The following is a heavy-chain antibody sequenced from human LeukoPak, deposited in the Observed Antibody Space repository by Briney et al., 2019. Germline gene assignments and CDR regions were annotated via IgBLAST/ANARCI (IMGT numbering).Heavy chain of an antibody. V-gene: IGHV4-4*07. D-gene: IGHD2-15*01. CDR3: ARAGYCSGGSCSLFNDG. Sequence: SETLSLTCTVSGGSISSYYWSWIRQPAGKGLEWIGRIYTSGSTNYNPSLKSRVTMSVNTSKNQFSLKLSSVTAADTAVYYCARAGYCSGGSCSLFNDGWGQGTLVTVSS. CDR1: GGSISSYY. CDR2: IYTSGST. J-gene: IGHJ4*02.